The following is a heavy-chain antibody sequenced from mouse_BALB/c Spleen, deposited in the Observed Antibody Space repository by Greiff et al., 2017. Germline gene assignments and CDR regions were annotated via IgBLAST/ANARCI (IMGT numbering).Heavy chain of an antibody. CDR2: INPSTGYT. J-gene: IGHJ2*01. V-gene: IGHV1-7*01. CDR3: ARSSAPFDY. CDR1: GYTFTSYW. Sequence: VQVVESGAELAKPGASVKMSCKASGYTFTSYWMYWVKQRPGQGLEWIGYINPSTGYTDYNQKFKDKATLTADKSSSTAYMQLSSLTSEDSAVYYCARSSAPFDYWGQGTTLTVSS.